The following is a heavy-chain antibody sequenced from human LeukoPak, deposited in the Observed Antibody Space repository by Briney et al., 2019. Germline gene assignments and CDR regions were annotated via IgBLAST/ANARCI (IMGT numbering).Heavy chain of an antibody. V-gene: IGHV3-23*01. CDR2: ISGRGGGT. CDR3: AKGGGFTYSRSPYYFDY. Sequence: GGSLRLSCAASGFTFSSHAMSWVRQAPGKGLEWVSAISGRGGGTYYADSVKGRFTISRDNSNNTLYLQMNSLRVEDTAIYYCAKGGGFTYSRSPYYFDYWGQGTLVTVFS. J-gene: IGHJ4*02. CDR1: GFTFSSHA. D-gene: IGHD1-26*01.